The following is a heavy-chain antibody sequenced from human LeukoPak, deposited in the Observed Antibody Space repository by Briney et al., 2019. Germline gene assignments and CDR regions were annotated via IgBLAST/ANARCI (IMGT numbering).Heavy chain of an antibody. CDR3: ARGSMIAGRLVNWFDP. CDR1: GYTFTSYY. V-gene: IGHV1-46*01. Sequence: ASVKVSCKASGYTFTSYYMHWVRQAPGQGLEWMGIINPSGGSTSYAQKFQGRVTMTRDTSTSTVYMELSSLRSEDTAVYYCARGSMIAGRLVNWFDPWGQGTLVTVSS. D-gene: IGHD3-10*01. J-gene: IGHJ5*02. CDR2: INPSGGST.